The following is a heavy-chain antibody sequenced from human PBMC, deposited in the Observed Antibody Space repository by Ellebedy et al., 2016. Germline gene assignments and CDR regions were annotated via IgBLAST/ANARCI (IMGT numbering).Heavy chain of an antibody. Sequence: GESLKISXAASGFTFSRYGIHWVRQAPGKGLEWVAAILDDGNDKNYRDSVKGRFTISRDNSKNTLYLQMNSLRAEDTAVYYCARGVWFDPWGQGTLVTVSS. CDR2: ILDDGNDK. CDR3: ARGVWFDP. CDR1: GFTFSRYG. V-gene: IGHV3-30*03. J-gene: IGHJ5*02.